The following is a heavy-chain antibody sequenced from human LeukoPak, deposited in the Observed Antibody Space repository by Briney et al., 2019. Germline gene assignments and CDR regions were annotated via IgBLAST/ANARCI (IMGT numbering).Heavy chain of an antibody. J-gene: IGHJ4*02. CDR1: GFTFSSYA. D-gene: IGHD3-10*01. V-gene: IGHV3-23*01. CDR2: ISGSGGST. Sequence: GGSLRLSCAASGFTFSSYAMSWVRQAPGKGLEWVSAISGSGGSTYYADSVKGRFTISRDNSKNTLYLRMNSLRAEDTAVYYCAKDRFGGWFGELDYWGQGTLVTVSS. CDR3: AKDRFGGWFGELDY.